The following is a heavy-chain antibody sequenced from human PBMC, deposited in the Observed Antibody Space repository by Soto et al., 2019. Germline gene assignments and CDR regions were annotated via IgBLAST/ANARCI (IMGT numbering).Heavy chain of an antibody. CDR3: ARDGVAAAAYYGMDV. CDR2: IYSGGST. J-gene: IGHJ6*02. V-gene: IGHV3-53*01. Sequence: GGSLRLSCAASGFTVSSNYMSWVRQAPGKGLEWVSVIYSGGSTYYADSVKGRFTISRDNSKDTLYLQMNSLRAEDTAVYYCARDGVAAAAYYGMDVWGPGTTVTVSS. D-gene: IGHD6-13*01. CDR1: GFTVSSNY.